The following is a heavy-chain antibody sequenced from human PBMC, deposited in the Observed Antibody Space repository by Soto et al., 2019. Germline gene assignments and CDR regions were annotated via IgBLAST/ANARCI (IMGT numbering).Heavy chain of an antibody. CDR2: INAGNGST. D-gene: IGHD2-2*02. Sequence: GASVKVSCKASGYTFTSYAMHWVRQAPGQRLEWMGWINAGNGSTKYSQKFQGRVTIARDTSASTAYMELSSLRSEDTAVYYCARDREYCSSTSCYKWFDPWGQGTLVTVSS. CDR3: ARDREYCSSTSCYKWFDP. V-gene: IGHV1-3*01. J-gene: IGHJ5*02. CDR1: GYTFTSYA.